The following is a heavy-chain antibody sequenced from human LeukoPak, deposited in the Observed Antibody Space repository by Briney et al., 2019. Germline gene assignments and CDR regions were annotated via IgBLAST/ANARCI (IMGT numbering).Heavy chain of an antibody. J-gene: IGHJ4*02. D-gene: IGHD1-26*01. CDR1: GGSISSNNYY. CDR3: ARNQSTSRETYFDY. Sequence: SETLSLTCTVPGGSISSNNYYWGWIRQPPGKGLEWIGSIYSSGSTSYSPSLKSRVTISVDTSKNQFSLKLSSVTAADTAVYYCARNQSTSRETYFDYWGQGTLVTVSS. CDR2: IYSSGST. V-gene: IGHV4-39*01.